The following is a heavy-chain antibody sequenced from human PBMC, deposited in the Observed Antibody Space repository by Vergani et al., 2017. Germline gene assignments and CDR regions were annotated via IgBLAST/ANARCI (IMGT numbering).Heavy chain of an antibody. V-gene: IGHV1-18*01. CDR3: ARVAPSNSEVTPTAFDV. J-gene: IGHJ3*01. CDR2: ISAYNGNT. D-gene: IGHD1-1*01. CDR1: RHTFQTYG. Sequence: QVQLVQSGAELKKPGASVSVSCKGSRHTFQTYGISWVRQAPGQGLEWMGWISAYNGNTNYAQKLQGRVTMTTDTSTSTAYMELRSLRSDDTAVYFCARVAPSNSEVTPTAFDVWGQGTMVTVSS.